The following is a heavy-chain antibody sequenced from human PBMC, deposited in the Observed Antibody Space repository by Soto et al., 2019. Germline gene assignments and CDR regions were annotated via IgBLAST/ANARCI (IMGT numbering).Heavy chain of an antibody. CDR1: GYTFTGYY. CDR2: INPNSGGT. V-gene: IGHV1-2*04. CDR3: ARAGFLEWFPYYYGMDV. Sequence: GASVKVSCKASGYTFTGYYMHWVRQAPGQGLEWMGWINPNSGGTNYAQKFQGWVTMTRDTSISTAYMELSRLRSDDTAVYYCARAGFLEWFPYYYGMDVWGQGTTVTVSS. J-gene: IGHJ6*02. D-gene: IGHD3-3*01.